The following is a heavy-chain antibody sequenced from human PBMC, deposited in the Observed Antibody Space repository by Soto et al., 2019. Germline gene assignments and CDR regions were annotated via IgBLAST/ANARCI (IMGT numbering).Heavy chain of an antibody. CDR1: GDSFLDYW. D-gene: IGHD1-26*01. CDR2: IDPSDSYR. J-gene: IGHJ6*02. V-gene: IGHV5-10-1*01. Sequence: GESLKISCKGSGDSFLDYWISWVRQMPGKGLEWMGRIDPSDSYRTYSPSFQGHVTISVDKSITTAYLQWSSLKASDTAIYYCARPRLRHTNYAMDVWGQGTTVTVSS. CDR3: ARPRLRHTNYAMDV.